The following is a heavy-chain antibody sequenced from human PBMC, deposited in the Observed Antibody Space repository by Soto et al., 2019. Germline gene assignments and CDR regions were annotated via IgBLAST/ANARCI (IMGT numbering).Heavy chain of an antibody. Sequence: EVQLVESGGDLVQPGGSLRLSCAASGFTFGDHAMHWVRQVPGRGLEWVSGISWDSGTIDYGDSVKGRFTISRDNAKNSLYLQMDSLRPGDTVFYFCPKDNGVVWSVSRGSSYAYFVMDVCGQWTTVTVSS. CDR3: PKDNGVVWSVSRGSSYAYFVMDV. J-gene: IGHJ6*02. V-gene: IGHV3-9*01. D-gene: IGHD3-3*01. CDR2: ISWDSGTI. CDR1: GFTFGDHA.